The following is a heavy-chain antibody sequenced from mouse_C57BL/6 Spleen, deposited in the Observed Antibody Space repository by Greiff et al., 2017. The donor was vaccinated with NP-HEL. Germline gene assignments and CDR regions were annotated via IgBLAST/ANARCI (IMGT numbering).Heavy chain of an antibody. Sequence: QVQLKESGPELVKPGASVKLSCKASGYTFTSYDINWVKQRPGQGLEWIGWIYPRDGSTKYNEKFKGKATLTVDTSSSTAYMELHSLTSEDSAVYFCARSANYYGSSLFYFDYWGQGTTLTVSS. V-gene: IGHV1-85*01. D-gene: IGHD1-1*01. J-gene: IGHJ2*01. CDR3: ARSANYYGSSLFYFDY. CDR2: IYPRDGST. CDR1: GYTFTSYD.